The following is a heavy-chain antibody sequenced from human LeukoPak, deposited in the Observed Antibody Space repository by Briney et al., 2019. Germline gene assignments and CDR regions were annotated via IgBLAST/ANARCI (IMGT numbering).Heavy chain of an antibody. V-gene: IGHV3-48*02. D-gene: IGHD7-27*01. CDR3: ASGLGTFDY. Sequence: AGSLRLSCAASGFTFSRYNMNWVRQAPGKGLEWVSYISSGSSTIYYADSVEGRLTISRDNAKNSLYLQMNSLRDEDTAVYYCASGLGTFDYWGQGTLVTVSS. J-gene: IGHJ4*02. CDR1: GFTFSRYN. CDR2: ISSGSSTI.